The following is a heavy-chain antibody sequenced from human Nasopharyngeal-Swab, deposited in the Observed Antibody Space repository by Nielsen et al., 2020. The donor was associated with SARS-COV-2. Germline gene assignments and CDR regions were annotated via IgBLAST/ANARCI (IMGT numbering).Heavy chain of an antibody. Sequence: GESLKISCAASGFTFSSYWMSWVRQAPGKGLEWVANIKQDGSEKYYVDSVKGRFTISRDNAKNSLYLQMNSLRAEDTAVYYCARDVGYSSSTSCRNWFDPWGQGTLVTVSS. V-gene: IGHV3-7*01. CDR1: GFTFSSYW. CDR3: ARDVGYSSSTSCRNWFDP. D-gene: IGHD2-2*01. CDR2: IKQDGSEK. J-gene: IGHJ5*02.